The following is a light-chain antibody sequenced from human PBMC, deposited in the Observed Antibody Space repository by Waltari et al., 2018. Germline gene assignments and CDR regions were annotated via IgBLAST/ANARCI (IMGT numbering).Light chain of an antibody. J-gene: IGLJ1*01. Sequence: QSALAQPDSVSGSPGQSITISCTGTSSDVGGNNFVSWYQQHPGKAPKLIIFDVSHRPSGVSNRFPASKSGNTASLTISGLQAEDEADYYGNSYTSSDTPYVFGTGTKVIVL. CDR1: SSDVGGNNF. CDR2: DVS. V-gene: IGLV2-14*03. CDR3: NSYTSSDTPYV.